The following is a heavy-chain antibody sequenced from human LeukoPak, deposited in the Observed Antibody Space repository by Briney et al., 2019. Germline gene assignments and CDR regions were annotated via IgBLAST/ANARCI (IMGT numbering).Heavy chain of an antibody. CDR1: GYTFTSYD. D-gene: IGHD7-27*01. CDR2: MSPNSGDT. CDR3: ARGPPNWGYDY. Sequence: ASVTVSCKASGYTFTSYDFNWVRQATGQRPEWMGWMSPNSGDTGYAQKFQDRVTMTRNTSISTAYMELSSLRSDDTAVYYCARGPPNWGYDYWGPGTLVTVSS. V-gene: IGHV1-8*01. J-gene: IGHJ4*02.